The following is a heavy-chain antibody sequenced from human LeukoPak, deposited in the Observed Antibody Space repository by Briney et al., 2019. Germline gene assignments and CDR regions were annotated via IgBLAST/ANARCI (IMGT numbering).Heavy chain of an antibody. CDR2: IKQDGSEK. V-gene: IGHV3-7*01. D-gene: IGHD1-26*01. CDR1: GFTFSSYW. CDR3: ARDSSGSYYLNDAFDI. Sequence: PGGSLRLSCAASGFTFSSYWMSWVRQAPGKGLEWVANIKQDGSEKYYVDSVKGRFTISRDNAKNSLYLQMNSLRAEDTAVYYCARDSSGSYYLNDAFDIWGQGTMVTVSS. J-gene: IGHJ3*02.